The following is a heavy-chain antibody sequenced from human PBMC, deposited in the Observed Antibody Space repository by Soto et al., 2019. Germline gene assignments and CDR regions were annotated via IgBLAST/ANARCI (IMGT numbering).Heavy chain of an antibody. D-gene: IGHD5-12*01. Sequence: QVQLVQSGAEVKKPGSSVKVSCKASGGTFNSYVFNWVRQAPGQGLEWMGGIISIFGTTNYGQKFQGRVTITADESTSTAFMELSSLTSEDTAIYYFARDLGSGYDPGDYWCQGILVTVSS. CDR1: GGTFNSYV. CDR3: ARDLGSGYDPGDY. J-gene: IGHJ4*02. CDR2: IISIFGTT. V-gene: IGHV1-69*12.